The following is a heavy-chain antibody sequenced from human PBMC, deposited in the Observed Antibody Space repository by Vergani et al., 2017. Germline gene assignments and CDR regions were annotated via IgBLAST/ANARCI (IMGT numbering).Heavy chain of an antibody. D-gene: IGHD1-26*01. CDR2: IYYSGST. CDR1: GGSTSSYY. V-gene: IGHV4-39*07. J-gene: IGHJ4*02. CDR3: ARGISESIVGATTLDY. Sequence: QVQLQESGPGLVKPSETLSLTCTVSGGSTSSYYWGWIRQPPGKGLEWIGSIYYSGSTYYNPSLKSRVTISVDTSKNQFSLKLSSVTAADTAVYYCARGISESIVGATTLDYWGQGTLVTVSS.